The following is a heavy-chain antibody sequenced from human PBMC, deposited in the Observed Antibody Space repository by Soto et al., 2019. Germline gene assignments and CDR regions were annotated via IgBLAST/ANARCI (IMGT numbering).Heavy chain of an antibody. Sequence: EVQLLESGGGLVQPGGSLRLSCAVSGFTFSNYDMSWVRQAPGKGLQWVSSISRDADATYYLDSVKGRFTISRDNSKDTFFLQLNSLKDEDTAVYYCAYSIGWLDAFDIWGQGTMVTVSS. D-gene: IGHD6-19*01. CDR1: GFTFSNYD. V-gene: IGHV3-23*01. J-gene: IGHJ3*02. CDR3: AYSIGWLDAFDI. CDR2: ISRDADAT.